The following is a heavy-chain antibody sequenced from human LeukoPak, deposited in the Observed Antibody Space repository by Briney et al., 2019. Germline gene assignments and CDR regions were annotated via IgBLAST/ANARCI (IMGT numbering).Heavy chain of an antibody. Sequence: TLSLTCTVSGGSISSGGYYWSWIRQHPGKGLEWIGYIYYSGSTYYNPSLKSRVTISVDTSKNQFSLKLSSVTAADTAVYYCARGTGITMIVVTLSEADAFDIWGQGTMVSVSS. CDR2: IYYSGST. V-gene: IGHV4-31*03. CDR3: ARGTGITMIVVTLSEADAFDI. J-gene: IGHJ3*02. CDR1: GGSISSGGYY. D-gene: IGHD3-22*01.